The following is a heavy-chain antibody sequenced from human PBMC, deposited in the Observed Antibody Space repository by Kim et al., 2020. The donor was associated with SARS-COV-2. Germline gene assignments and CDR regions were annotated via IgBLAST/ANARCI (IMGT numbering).Heavy chain of an antibody. CDR2: GST. J-gene: IGHJ5*02. CDR3: GRGDGWFDP. V-gene: IGHV4-31*02. Sequence: GSTDYNPSPKSRVTISQDTSQNPFSLKLGSGTAADPAVYYCGRGDGWFDPWGQGTLVTVSS.